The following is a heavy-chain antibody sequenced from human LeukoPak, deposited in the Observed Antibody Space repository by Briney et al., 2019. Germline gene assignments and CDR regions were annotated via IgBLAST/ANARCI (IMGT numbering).Heavy chain of an antibody. CDR1: GFTFSAYW. CDR3: VGGNGHAFDI. CDR2: INTDGSTT. J-gene: IGHJ3*02. Sequence: GGSLRLSCAASGFTFSAYWMHWVRQAPGKGLVWVSYINTDGSTTIYADSVKGRFTISRDSAKNTLYLQMNSLRSEDTAMYYCVGGNGHAFDIWGQGTMVTVSS. V-gene: IGHV3-74*01. D-gene: IGHD3-16*01.